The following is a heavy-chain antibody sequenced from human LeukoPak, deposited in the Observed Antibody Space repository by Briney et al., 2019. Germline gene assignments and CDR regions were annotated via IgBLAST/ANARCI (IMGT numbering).Heavy chain of an antibody. CDR3: ARDHPRDGYLSL. CDR1: GFTFSSYW. D-gene: IGHD5-24*01. CDR2: INSDGSSP. J-gene: IGHJ3*01. V-gene: IGHV3-74*01. Sequence: PGGSLRLSCAASGFTFSSYWMHSVRQAPEKGLVWVSRINSDGSSPTYADSVKGRFTISRDNAKNTVYLQVNSLRAEDTAVYYCARDHPRDGYLSLWGQGTMVTVSS.